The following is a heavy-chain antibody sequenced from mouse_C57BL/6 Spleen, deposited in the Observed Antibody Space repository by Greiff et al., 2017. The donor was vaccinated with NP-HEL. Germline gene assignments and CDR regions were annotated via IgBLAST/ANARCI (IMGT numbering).Heavy chain of an antibody. D-gene: IGHD1-1*01. J-gene: IGHJ1*03. CDR1: GYTFTDYY. CDR3: ARSTTVPYWYFDV. Sequence: QVHVKQSGAELVRPGASVKLSCKASGYTFTDYYINWVKQRPGQGLEWIARIYPGSGNTYYNEKFKGKATLTAEKSSSTAYMQLSSLTSEDSAVYFCARSTTVPYWYFDVWGTGTTVTVSS. V-gene: IGHV1-76*01. CDR2: IYPGSGNT.